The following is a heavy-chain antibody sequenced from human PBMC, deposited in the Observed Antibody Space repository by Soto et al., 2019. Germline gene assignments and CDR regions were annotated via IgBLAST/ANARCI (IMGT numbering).Heavy chain of an antibody. D-gene: IGHD2-2*01. Sequence: QVQLVESGGGVVQPGRSLRLSCAASGFTFSSFGMHWVRQAPGKGLEWVAVISFDGSNKYYADSVKGRFTISRDNSKNTLFLHMNSLRPEDTAVYYCAKVRDIVVVPVAIREPWGLDVWGQGTTVTVSS. CDR3: AKVRDIVVVPVAIREPWGLDV. J-gene: IGHJ6*02. CDR2: ISFDGSNK. V-gene: IGHV3-30*18. CDR1: GFTFSSFG.